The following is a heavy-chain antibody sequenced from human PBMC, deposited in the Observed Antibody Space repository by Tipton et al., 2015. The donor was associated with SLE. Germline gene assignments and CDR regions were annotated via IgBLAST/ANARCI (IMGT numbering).Heavy chain of an antibody. CDR3: ASDGNWGRRYFDL. CDR2: IYHSGST. Sequence: TLSLTCAVSGYSISSGYYWGWIRQPPGKGLEWIGSIYHSGSTYYNPSLKSRVTISVDTSKNQFSLKLSSVTAADTAVYYCASDGNWGRRYFDLWGRGSLVTVSS. J-gene: IGHJ2*01. CDR1: GYSISSGYY. D-gene: IGHD7-27*01. V-gene: IGHV4-38-2*01.